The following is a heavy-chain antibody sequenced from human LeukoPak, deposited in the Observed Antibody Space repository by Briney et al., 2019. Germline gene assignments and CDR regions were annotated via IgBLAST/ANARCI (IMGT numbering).Heavy chain of an antibody. Sequence: GGSLRLSCAASGFTFSSYWMHWVRQAPGKGLVWVSRINSDGSGTSYADSVKGRFTISRDNAKNTLYLQMNSLRAEGTAVYYCARDEEGYYDSSGYYPQGYWGQGTLVTVSS. J-gene: IGHJ4*02. CDR3: ARDEEGYYDSSGYYPQGY. CDR2: INSDGSGT. V-gene: IGHV3-74*01. CDR1: GFTFSSYW. D-gene: IGHD3-22*01.